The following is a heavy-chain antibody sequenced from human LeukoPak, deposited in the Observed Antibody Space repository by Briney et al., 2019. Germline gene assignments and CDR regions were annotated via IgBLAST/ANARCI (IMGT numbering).Heavy chain of an antibody. J-gene: IGHJ5*02. D-gene: IGHD1-1*01. V-gene: IGHV1-46*01. CDR3: ARDFGYNWKANWFDP. CDR2: INLSGGTT. CDR1: GYTFTSYY. Sequence: GASVKVSCKAPGYTFTSYYMHWVRQAPGQGLEWMGIINLSGGTTYYAQKFQGRVTMTNDMSTSTVYMELSSLRSEDTAVYYCARDFGYNWKANWFDPWGQGTLVTVS.